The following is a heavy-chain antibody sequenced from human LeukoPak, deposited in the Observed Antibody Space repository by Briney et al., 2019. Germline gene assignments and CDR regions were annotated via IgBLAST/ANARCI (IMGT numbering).Heavy chain of an antibody. J-gene: IGHJ5*02. D-gene: IGHD2-2*01. CDR2: INPNSGGT. V-gene: IGHV1-2*02. CDR1: VYTFTGYY. Sequence: ASVKVSCKASVYTFTGYYMHWVRQAPGQGLEWIGWINPNSGGTNYAQKFQGRVTMTRETSISTAYMELSRLRSDETAVYYCARDGYCSSTSCYHWFDPWGQGTLVTVSS. CDR3: ARDGYCSSTSCYHWFDP.